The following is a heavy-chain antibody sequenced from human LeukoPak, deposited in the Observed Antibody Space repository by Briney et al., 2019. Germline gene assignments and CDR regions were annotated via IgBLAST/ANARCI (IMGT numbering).Heavy chain of an antibody. Sequence: PGGSLRLSRVASGLTFNIYAMSWVRQAPGKGLEWISCIRKNGEKTYYGDSVTGRFSISRDDSKNTLYLQMSSLRADDTAVYYCAVGSDCSTWGRGTPVTVSS. CDR3: AVGSDCST. CDR1: GLTFNIYA. V-gene: IGHV3-23*01. CDR2: IRKNGEKT. D-gene: IGHD4-11*01. J-gene: IGHJ5*02.